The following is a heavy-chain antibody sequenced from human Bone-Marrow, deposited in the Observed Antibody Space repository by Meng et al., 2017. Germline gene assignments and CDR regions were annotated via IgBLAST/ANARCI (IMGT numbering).Heavy chain of an antibody. D-gene: IGHD4-23*01. CDR3: AREGGSVVSLQY. Sequence: GESLKISCIASGFTFSNSWMHWVRQVPGKGLVWVSRISSGGSTTTYSDSVKGRFTISRDNAKNTLYLQMHTLRGDDTAVYYCAREGGSVVSLQYWGQGTLVTVSS. J-gene: IGHJ4*02. CDR2: ISSGGSTT. CDR1: GFTFSNSW. V-gene: IGHV3-74*03.